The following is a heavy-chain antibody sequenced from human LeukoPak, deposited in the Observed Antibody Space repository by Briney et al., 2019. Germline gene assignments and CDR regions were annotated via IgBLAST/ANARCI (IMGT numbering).Heavy chain of an antibody. CDR1: GFTFIGYA. CDR2: ISGSGGST. D-gene: IGHD2-15*01. J-gene: IGHJ4*02. Sequence: GGSLRLSCAASGFTFIGYAMSWVRQAPGKGLEWVSGISGSGGSTYYADSVKGRFTISRDNSKNTLYLQMNSLSAEDTAVYYCAKDRGYCSGGGCYLDYWGQGTLVTVSS. V-gene: IGHV3-23*01. CDR3: AKDRGYCSGGGCYLDY.